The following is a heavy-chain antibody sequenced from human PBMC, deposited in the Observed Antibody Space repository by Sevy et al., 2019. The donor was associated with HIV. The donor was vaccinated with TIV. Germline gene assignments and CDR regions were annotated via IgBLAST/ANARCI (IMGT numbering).Heavy chain of an antibody. V-gene: IGHV3-53*01. D-gene: IGHD6-13*01. J-gene: IGHJ6*02. CDR2: IYSGGST. Sequence: GGSLRLSCAASGFTVSSNYMSWVRQAPGKGLEWVSVIYSGGSTYYAGSVKGRFTISRDNSKNTLYLQMNSLRAEDTAVYYCARDKALSYSSYYGMDVWGQGTTVTVSS. CDR1: GFTVSSNY. CDR3: ARDKALSYSSYYGMDV.